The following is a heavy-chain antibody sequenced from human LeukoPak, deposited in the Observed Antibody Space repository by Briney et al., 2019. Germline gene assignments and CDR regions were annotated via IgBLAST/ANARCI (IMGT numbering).Heavy chain of an antibody. CDR2: ISWNSGSI. V-gene: IGHV3-9*01. D-gene: IGHD3-10*01. CDR3: AKDLVRGVNCFDP. CDR1: GFTFDDYA. Sequence: PGRSLRLSCAASGFTFDDYAMHWVRQAPGKGLEWVSGISWNSGSIGYADSVKGRFTISRDNSKNTLYLQMNSLRAEDTAVYYCAKDLVRGVNCFDPWGQGTLVTVSS. J-gene: IGHJ5*02.